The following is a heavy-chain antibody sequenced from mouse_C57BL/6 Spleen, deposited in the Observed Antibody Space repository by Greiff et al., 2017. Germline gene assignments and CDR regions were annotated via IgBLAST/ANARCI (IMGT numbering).Heavy chain of an antibody. CDR3: LRGNYGSMDD. CDR1: GFNITDYY. V-gene: IGHV14-1*01. J-gene: IGHJ4*01. D-gene: IGHD2-1*01. CDR2: IDPEDGDT. Sequence: VQLQQSGAELVRPGASVKLSCTASGFNITDYYMHWVKQRPEQGLEWIGRIDPEDGDTEYAPKFQVKATMTADTSSNTAYLQLSSLTSEDTAVYYCLRGNYGSMDDWGQGTSVTVSS.